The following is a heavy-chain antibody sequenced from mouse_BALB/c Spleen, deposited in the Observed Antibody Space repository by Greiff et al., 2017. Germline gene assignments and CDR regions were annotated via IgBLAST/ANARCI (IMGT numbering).Heavy chain of an antibody. D-gene: IGHD2-14*01. Sequence: VKLMESGPGLVQPSQSLSITCTVSGFSLTSYGVHWVRQSPGKGLEWLGVIWSGGSTDYNAAFISRLSISKDNSKSQVFFKMNSLQANDTAIYYSARNGSLYRYDDYAMDYWGQGTSVTVSS. CDR3: ARNGSLYRYDDYAMDY. CDR2: IWSGGST. CDR1: GFSLTSYG. J-gene: IGHJ4*01. V-gene: IGHV2-2*02.